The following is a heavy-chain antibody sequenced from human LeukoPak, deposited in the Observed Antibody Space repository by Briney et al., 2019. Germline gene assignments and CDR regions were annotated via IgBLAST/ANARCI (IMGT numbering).Heavy chain of an antibody. Sequence: SQTLSLTCTVFGSSINSVYSWVWIRQPPGKGLEWIGSIYHNGNTYYNSSLKSRVTISVHTSENQFSLKLSSVTAADTAVYYCASYKTYYDSSGHPLDYWGQGTLVTVSS. J-gene: IGHJ4*02. V-gene: IGHV4-38-2*02. CDR2: IYHNGNT. CDR1: GSSINSVYS. CDR3: ASYKTYYDSSGHPLDY. D-gene: IGHD3-22*01.